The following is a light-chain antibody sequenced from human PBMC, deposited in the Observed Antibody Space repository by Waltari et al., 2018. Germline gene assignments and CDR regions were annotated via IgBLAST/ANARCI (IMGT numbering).Light chain of an antibody. CDR2: EDN. V-gene: IGLV6-57*03. J-gene: IGLJ2*01. Sequence: NSLLTQPHSVSESPGKTVTISCTRTRDSIASNYAQWYQQRPGSAPTTVIFEDNQRPSGVPDRFSASIDTSSNSASLTISGLKTEDEALYYCQSYDSDEGVVFGGGTKLTVL. CDR1: RDSIASNY. CDR3: QSYDSDEGVV.